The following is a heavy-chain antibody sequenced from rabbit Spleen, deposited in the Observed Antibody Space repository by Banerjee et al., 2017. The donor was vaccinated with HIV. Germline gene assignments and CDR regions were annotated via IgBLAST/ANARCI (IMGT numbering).Heavy chain of an antibody. D-gene: IGHD8-1*01. CDR3: ARDTGSSFSSYGMDL. CDR1: GFSFSARYY. CDR2: IYGGSLLTT. V-gene: IGHV1S40*01. J-gene: IGHJ6*01. Sequence: QSLEESGGGLVQPEGSLTLTCTASGFSFSARYYMCWVRQAPGKGLQWIACIYGGSLLTTYYATWAKGRFTISKTSSTTVTLQMTSLTVADTATYFCARDTGSSFSSYGMDLWGPGTLVTV.